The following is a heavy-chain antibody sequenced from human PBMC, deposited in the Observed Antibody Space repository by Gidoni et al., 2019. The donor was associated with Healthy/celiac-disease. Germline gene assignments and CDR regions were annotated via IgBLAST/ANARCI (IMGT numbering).Heavy chain of an antibody. CDR3: AKDSGFYGYSYGGGIAFDI. Sequence: EVQLLESGGGLVQPGGSLRLSCAASGFTFSSYAMSWVRQAPGKGLEWVSAISGSGGSTYYADSVKGRFTISRDNSKNTLYLQMNSLRAEDTAVYYCAKDSGFYGYSYGGGIAFDIWGQGTMVTVSS. J-gene: IGHJ3*02. V-gene: IGHV3-23*01. CDR1: GFTFSSYA. CDR2: ISGSGGST. D-gene: IGHD5-18*01.